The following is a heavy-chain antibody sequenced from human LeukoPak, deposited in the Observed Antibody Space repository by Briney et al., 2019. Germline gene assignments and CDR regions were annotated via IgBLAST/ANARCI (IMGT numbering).Heavy chain of an antibody. CDR1: GDSISSGSYY. CDR3: ASRHSKQQPYYYYMDI. J-gene: IGHJ6*03. V-gene: IGHV4-61*02. CDR2: IYSNGDT. Sequence: PSETLSLTCTVSGDSISSGSYYWSWIRQPAGKGLEWIGRIYSNGDTKFNPSLKSRVTISLDTSKNQFSLKLSSATAADTAVYYCASRHSKQQPYYYYMDIWGKGTTVTVSS. D-gene: IGHD6-13*01.